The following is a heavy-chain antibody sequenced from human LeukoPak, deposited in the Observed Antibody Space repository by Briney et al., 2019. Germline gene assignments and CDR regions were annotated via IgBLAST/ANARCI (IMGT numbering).Heavy chain of an antibody. J-gene: IGHJ4*02. V-gene: IGHV3-66*02. CDR2: IYSGGST. CDR3: ARQGELELRTFFDY. CDR1: GFTVSSNY. D-gene: IGHD1-7*01. Sequence: GGSLRLSCAASGFTVSSNYMSWVRQAPGKGLEWVSVIYSGGSTYYADSVKGRFTISRDNSKNTLYLQMNSLRAEDTAVYYCARQGELELRTFFDYWGREPWSPSPQ.